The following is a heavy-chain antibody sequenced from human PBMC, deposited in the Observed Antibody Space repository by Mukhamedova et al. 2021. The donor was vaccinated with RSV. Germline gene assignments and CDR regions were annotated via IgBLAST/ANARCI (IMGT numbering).Heavy chain of an antibody. CDR3: ARDVDYCSSNSCYGFDY. D-gene: IGHD2-2*01. Sequence: GLEWVSYISSSSSTIYYADSVKGRFTISRDNAKNSLYLQMNSLRDEDTAVYYCARDVDYCSSNSCYGFDYWGQGTLVTVSS. J-gene: IGHJ4*02. CDR2: ISSSSSTI. V-gene: IGHV3-48*02.